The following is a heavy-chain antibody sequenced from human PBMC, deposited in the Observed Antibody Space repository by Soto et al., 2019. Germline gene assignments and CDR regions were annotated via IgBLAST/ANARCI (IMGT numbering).Heavy chain of an antibody. Sequence: GSLRLSCAAAGFTFSSYAMHWVRQAPGKGLEYVSVITSSGGNTDYADSVKGRFAISRDNSKNTLYLQMNSLRAEDTAVYYCAKALGRRIAVALYYFDYWGQGTLVTVSS. CDR3: AKALGRRIAVALYYFDY. D-gene: IGHD6-19*01. CDR1: GFTFSSYA. J-gene: IGHJ4*02. CDR2: ITSSGGNT. V-gene: IGHV3-64D*08.